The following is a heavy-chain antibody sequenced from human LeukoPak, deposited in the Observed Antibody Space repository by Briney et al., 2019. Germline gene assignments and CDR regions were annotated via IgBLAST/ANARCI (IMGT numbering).Heavy chain of an antibody. CDR2: IRPDGSEA. J-gene: IGHJ4*02. Sequence: GGSLRLSCEASGFTFNSHWMNWVRQAPGKGLEWLANIRPDGSEAVYVDSVRGRFTISRDNAKNLVYLQMNNLRAEDTAVYYCTGRSGFSSIYWGQGVLVTVSS. CDR3: TGRSGFSSIY. CDR1: GFTFNSHW. D-gene: IGHD2-2*01. V-gene: IGHV3-7*01.